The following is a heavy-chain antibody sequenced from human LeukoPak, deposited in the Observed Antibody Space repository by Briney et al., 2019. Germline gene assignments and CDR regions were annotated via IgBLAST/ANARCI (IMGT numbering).Heavy chain of an antibody. CDR3: AKSAARLFSDYYYYMDV. Sequence: GGSLRLSCAASGFTFDDYTMHWVCQAPGKGLEWVSLISWDGISTYYADSVKGRFTISRDNNKNSLYLQMNSLRSDDTALYYCAKSAARLFSDYYYYMDVWGKGTTVTVSS. J-gene: IGHJ6*03. CDR1: GFTFDDYT. CDR2: ISWDGIST. D-gene: IGHD6-6*01. V-gene: IGHV3-43*01.